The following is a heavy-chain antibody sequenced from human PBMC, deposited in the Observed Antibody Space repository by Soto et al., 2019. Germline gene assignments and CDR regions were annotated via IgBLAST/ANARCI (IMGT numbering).Heavy chain of an antibody. CDR1: GFTFSTYS. CDR3: ARDRGCSVGLCYRDLGY. CDR2: ISSTSNTI. J-gene: IGHJ4*02. D-gene: IGHD2-15*01. Sequence: EVQLLASGGGLVQPGGSLRLSCAASGFTFSTYSMSWVRQAPGKGLEWVSYISSTSNTIYYTDSVKERFTISRDNAKNSLYLHMNRLSAEDTAVYYCARDRGCSVGLCYRDLGYWGQGTLVTVSS. V-gene: IGHV3-48*01.